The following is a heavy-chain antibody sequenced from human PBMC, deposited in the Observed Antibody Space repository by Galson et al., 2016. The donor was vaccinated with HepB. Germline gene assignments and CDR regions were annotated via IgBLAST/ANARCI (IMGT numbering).Heavy chain of an antibody. V-gene: IGHV3-23*01. CDR1: GFSISIYS. Sequence: SLRLSCAASGFSISIYSMNWVRKAPGKGLEWVSAIRGSGTGASYTVSVKGRFTISRDNSKNTLYLQMNSLRAEDAAVYYCAKISLIGYNSGLGGSLDIWGRGTMVTVSS. J-gene: IGHJ3*02. D-gene: IGHD6-19*01. CDR2: IRGSGTGA. CDR3: AKISLIGYNSGLGGSLDI.